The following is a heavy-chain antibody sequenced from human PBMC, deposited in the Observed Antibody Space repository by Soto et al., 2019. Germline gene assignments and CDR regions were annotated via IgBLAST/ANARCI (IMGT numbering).Heavy chain of an antibody. D-gene: IGHD6-6*01. J-gene: IGHJ4*02. CDR1: GFTFTTYA. CDR3: AKDKYTTFSPQDY. CDR2: ISGSGGST. Sequence: EVQLLESGGDLVQPGGSLRLSCAASGFTFTTYAMTWVRQAPGKGLEWVSAISGSGGSTYYADSVKGRFTISRDNSKNTLYLQVNSLRAEDTAVYYCAKDKYTTFSPQDYWGQGTLVTVSS. V-gene: IGHV3-23*01.